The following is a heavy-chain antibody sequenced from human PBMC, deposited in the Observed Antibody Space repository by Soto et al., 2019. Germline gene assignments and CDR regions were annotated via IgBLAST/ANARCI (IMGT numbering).Heavy chain of an antibody. Sequence: GGSLRLSCAASGFTFSSFGMHWVRQAPGKGLEWVAVVSYDGSNNYYGDSVKGRFTISRDNSKNTLYLQMNSLRAEDTAVYYFARDPASRMGREVVTDDFDHWGQGTLVTVSS. CDR1: GFTFSSFG. CDR2: VSYDGSNN. J-gene: IGHJ4*02. V-gene: IGHV3-30-3*01. CDR3: ARDPASRMGREVVTDDFDH. D-gene: IGHD3-10*01.